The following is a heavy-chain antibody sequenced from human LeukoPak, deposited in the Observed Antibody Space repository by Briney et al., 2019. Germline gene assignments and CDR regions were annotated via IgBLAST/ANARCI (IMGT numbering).Heavy chain of an antibody. Sequence: AGESLKISCKGSVYSFPTYWIGWVRQMPGKGLEWMGIIYPGDSDTRYSPSFQGQVTISADKSISTAYLQWSSLKASDTAMYYCARRGIYSYVDYWGQGTLVTVSS. CDR3: ARRGIYSYVDY. D-gene: IGHD5-18*01. CDR2: IYPGDSDT. J-gene: IGHJ4*02. V-gene: IGHV5-51*01. CDR1: VYSFPTYW.